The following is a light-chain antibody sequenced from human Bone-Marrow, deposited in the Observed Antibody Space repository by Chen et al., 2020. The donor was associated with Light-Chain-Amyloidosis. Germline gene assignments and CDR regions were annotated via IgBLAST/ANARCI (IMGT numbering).Light chain of an antibody. CDR3: SSYTITYTLV. CDR1: SSDVGGDNH. V-gene: IGLV2-14*01. J-gene: IGLJ1*01. CDR2: AVT. Sequence: QSALTQPASVSGSPGQSITISCTGTSSDVGGDNHVSWYQQHPDKAPKLMVYAVTNRPSWVPVRCSGSRTDNTSSLTISGLETEDESDYFCSSYTITYTLVFGSGTRVTVL.